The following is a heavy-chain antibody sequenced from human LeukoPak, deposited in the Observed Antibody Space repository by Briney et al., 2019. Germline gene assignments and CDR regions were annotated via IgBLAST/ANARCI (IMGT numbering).Heavy chain of an antibody. J-gene: IGHJ5*02. D-gene: IGHD6-13*01. CDR2: IYYSGST. CDR3: ARDRGGQHSSSWYIWFDP. CDR1: GGSISSYY. V-gene: IGHV4-59*01. Sequence: PSETLSLTCTVSGGSISSYYWSWIRQPPGKGLEWIGYIYYSGSTNYNPSLKSRVTISVDTSKNQFSLKLSSVTAADTAVYYCARDRGGQHSSSWYIWFDPWGQGTLVTVSS.